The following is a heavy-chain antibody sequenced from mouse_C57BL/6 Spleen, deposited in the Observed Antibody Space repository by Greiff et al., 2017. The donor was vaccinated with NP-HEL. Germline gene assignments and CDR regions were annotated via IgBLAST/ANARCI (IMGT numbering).Heavy chain of an antibody. D-gene: IGHD2-2*01. Sequence: VKLVESGPELVKPGASVKLSCKASGYTFTSYDINWVKQRPGQGLEWIGWIYPRDGSTKYNEKFKGKATLTVDTSSSTAYMELHSLTSEDSAVYFCAREGGYDEGGAMDYWGQGTSVTVSS. V-gene: IGHV1-85*01. CDR1: GYTFTSYD. CDR2: IYPRDGST. CDR3: AREGGYDEGGAMDY. J-gene: IGHJ4*01.